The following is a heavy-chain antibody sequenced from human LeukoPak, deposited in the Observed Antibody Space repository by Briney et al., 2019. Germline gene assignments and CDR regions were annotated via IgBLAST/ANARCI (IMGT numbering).Heavy chain of an antibody. CDR2: ISGSGGST. J-gene: IGHJ4*02. CDR1: GFTFSSYA. V-gene: IGHV3-23*01. Sequence: PGGSLRLSCAASGFTFSSYAMSWVRQAPGKGLEWVSAISGSGGSTYYADSVKGRFTISRDNSKNTLYLQMNSLRAEDAAVYYCAKSGSSIVVVFFDYWGQGTLVTVSS. CDR3: AKSGSSIVVVFFDY. D-gene: IGHD3-22*01.